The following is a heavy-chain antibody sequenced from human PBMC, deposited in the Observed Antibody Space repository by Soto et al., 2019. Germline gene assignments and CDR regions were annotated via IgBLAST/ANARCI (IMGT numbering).Heavy chain of an antibody. CDR2: INTHNGNT. D-gene: IGHD3-10*01. Sequence: SVKASCKASGYAFTTYGISWVRQAPGQGLEWLGWINTHNGNTNYAQNLQGRVIMTADTSTSTAYMELRSLRSDDTAIYYCTREGSAPYYYYGMDAWGQGTTVTVSS. CDR1: GYAFTTYG. V-gene: IGHV1-18*01. J-gene: IGHJ6*02. CDR3: TREGSAPYYYYGMDA.